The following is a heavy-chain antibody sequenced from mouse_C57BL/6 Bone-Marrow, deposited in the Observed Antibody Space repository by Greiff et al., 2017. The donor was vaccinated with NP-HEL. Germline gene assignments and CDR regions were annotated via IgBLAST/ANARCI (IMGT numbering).Heavy chain of an antibody. J-gene: IGHJ3*01. V-gene: IGHV1-64*01. D-gene: IGHD2-4*01. Sequence: QVQLQQPGAELVKPGASVKLSCKASGYTFTSYWMEWVKQRPGQGLEWSGKSKPSSGSTNYNEKFKSKATLTVDKSSSTAYMQLSSLTSEDSAVYYCARRYYDSWFAYWGQGTMVTVSA. CDR3: ARRYYDSWFAY. CDR2: SKPSSGST. CDR1: GYTFTSYW.